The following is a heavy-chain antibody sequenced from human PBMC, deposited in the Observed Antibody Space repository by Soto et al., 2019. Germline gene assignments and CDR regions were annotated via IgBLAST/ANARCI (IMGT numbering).Heavy chain of an antibody. Sequence: PSETLSLTCTVSGGSISSGDYYWSRIRQPPGKGLEWIGNIYYSGSTYYNPSLKSRVTISVDTSKNQFSLKLSSVTAADTAVYYCASRKISPYFDYWGQGTLVTVSS. CDR1: GGSISSGDYY. J-gene: IGHJ4*02. V-gene: IGHV4-30-4*01. CDR2: IYYSGST. CDR3: ASRKISPYFDY. D-gene: IGHD3-3*01.